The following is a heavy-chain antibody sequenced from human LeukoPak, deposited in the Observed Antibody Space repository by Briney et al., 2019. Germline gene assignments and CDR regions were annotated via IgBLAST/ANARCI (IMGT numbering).Heavy chain of an antibody. D-gene: IGHD2-15*01. J-gene: IGHJ6*02. Sequence: GGTLRLSCAASGITFSSFAMSWGRHSPGPRLESLSAISGTGASTSYADSVKGRFTISRDNSKNTLYLQMNCLRAEDTAVYYCAKAAPYCSGGSCYGSYYYYGMDVWGQGTTVTVSS. CDR2: ISGTGAST. V-gene: IGHV3-23*01. CDR3: AKAAPYCSGGSCYGSYYYYGMDV. CDR1: GITFSSFA.